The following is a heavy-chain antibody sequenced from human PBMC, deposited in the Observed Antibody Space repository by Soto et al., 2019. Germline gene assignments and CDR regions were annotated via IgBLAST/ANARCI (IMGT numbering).Heavy chain of an antibody. CDR1: GGSISSYY. J-gene: IGHJ4*02. V-gene: IGHV4-59*08. D-gene: IGHD6-13*01. CDR2: IYYSGST. Sequence: SETLSLTCTVSGGSISSYYWSWIRQPPGKGLEWIGYIYYSGSTNYNPSLKSRVTISVDTSKNQFSLKLSSVTAADTAVYYCARRAAGYYFDYWGQGTLVTVSS. CDR3: ARRAAGYYFDY.